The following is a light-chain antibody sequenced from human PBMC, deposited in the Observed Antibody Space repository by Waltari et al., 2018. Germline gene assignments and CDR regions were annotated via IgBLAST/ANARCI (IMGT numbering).Light chain of an antibody. CDR1: QNINIY. J-gene: IGKJ3*01. CDR2: SSS. CDR3: QQSYSTPT. Sequence: DIQMTQSPSSLSASVGDRVTITCRASQNINIYVNWYQQRPGKAPELLIYSSSILQSGVPSRFIGSGHGTDFTLTISSLQPEDFTTYYCQQSYSTPTFGPGTTVEIK. V-gene: IGKV1-39*01.